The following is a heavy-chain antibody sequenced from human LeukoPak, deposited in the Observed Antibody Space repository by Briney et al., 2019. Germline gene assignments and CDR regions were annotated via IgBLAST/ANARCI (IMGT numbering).Heavy chain of an antibody. J-gene: IGHJ4*02. D-gene: IGHD4-11*01. CDR3: ASDFYSDYAGGFDY. CDR2: IYYSGST. CDR1: GGSISRSTYY. V-gene: IGHV4-39*01. Sequence: PSETLSLTCTVSGGSISRSTYYWGWIRQPPGKGLEWIGSIYYSGSTYYNPSLKSRVTIFVDTSKNQFSLKLSSVTAADTAVYYCASDFYSDYAGGFDYWGQGTLVTVSS.